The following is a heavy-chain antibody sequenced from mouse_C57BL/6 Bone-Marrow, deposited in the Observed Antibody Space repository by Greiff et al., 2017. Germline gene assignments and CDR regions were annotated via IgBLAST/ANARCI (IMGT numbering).Heavy chain of an antibody. J-gene: IGHJ1*03. V-gene: IGHV5-17*01. CDR1: GFTFSDYG. D-gene: IGHD2-5*01. CDR3: ARNYYSNYWYFDV. Sequence: EVKLVESGGGLVKPGGSLKLSCAASGFTFSDYGMHWVRQAPEKRLEWVAYISSGSSTIYYADTVKGRFTISRDNAKNTLFLQMTSLRSEDTAMYYCARNYYSNYWYFDVWGTGTTVTVSS. CDR2: ISSGSSTI.